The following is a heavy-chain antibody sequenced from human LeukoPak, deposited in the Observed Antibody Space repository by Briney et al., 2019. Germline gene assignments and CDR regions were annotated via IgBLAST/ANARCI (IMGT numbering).Heavy chain of an antibody. CDR3: AREGQGSGYDWFDP. CDR1: GYSISSGYY. Sequence: SETLSLTCTVSGYSISSGYYWGWIRQPPGKGLEWIGRIYTSGNTNYNPSLKSRVTMSVDTSKNQFSLKLSSVTAADTAVYYCAREGQGSGYDWFDPWGQGTLVTVSS. D-gene: IGHD3-22*01. CDR2: IYTSGNT. V-gene: IGHV4-38-2*02. J-gene: IGHJ5*02.